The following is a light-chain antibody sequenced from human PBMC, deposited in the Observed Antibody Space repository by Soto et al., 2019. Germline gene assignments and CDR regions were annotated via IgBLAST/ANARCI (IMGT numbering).Light chain of an antibody. Sequence: EIVLTQSPGTLSLSPGERATLSCRGSQSVSRNSLAWYQQKPGQAPRLLIYGASSRATGIPDRFSGSGSGTDFTLTISRLEPEDFAVFYCQQYGSSLYTFGQGTKLEIK. CDR3: QQYGSSLYT. J-gene: IGKJ2*01. V-gene: IGKV3-20*01. CDR1: QSVSRNS. CDR2: GAS.